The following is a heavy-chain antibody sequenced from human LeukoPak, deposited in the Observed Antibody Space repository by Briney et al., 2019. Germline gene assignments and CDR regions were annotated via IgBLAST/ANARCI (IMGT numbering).Heavy chain of an antibody. V-gene: IGHV4-59*01. CDR3: ATGGPPGTFDY. D-gene: IGHD1-1*01. CDR1: GGSISSYY. Sequence: PSETLSLTCTVSGGSISSYYRSWIRQPPGKGLEYIGYIYDSGSTNYNPSLKSRVTISVDTSKNQFSLKLTSVTAADTAVYYCATGGPPGTFDYWGQGTLVTVSS. J-gene: IGHJ4*02. CDR2: IYDSGST.